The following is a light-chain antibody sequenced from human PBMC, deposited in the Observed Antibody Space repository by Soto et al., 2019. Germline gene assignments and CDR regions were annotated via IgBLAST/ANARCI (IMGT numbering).Light chain of an antibody. Sequence: DIVLTHSPGTLSLSPGEIATLSCWASQSVSSSYLAWYQQKPGQAPRLLIYGASSRATGIPDRFSGSGSGTDFTLTISRLEPEDFAVYYCQQYGSSPTFGQGTRLEIK. CDR2: GAS. CDR1: QSVSSSY. J-gene: IGKJ5*01. V-gene: IGKV3-20*01. CDR3: QQYGSSPT.